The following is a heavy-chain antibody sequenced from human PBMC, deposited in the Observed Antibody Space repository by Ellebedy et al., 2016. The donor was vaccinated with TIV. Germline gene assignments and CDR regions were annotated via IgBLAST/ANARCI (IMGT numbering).Heavy chain of an antibody. J-gene: IGHJ4*02. CDR1: GFTFSSYA. V-gene: IGHV3-23*01. D-gene: IGHD1-26*01. Sequence: GGSLRLXXAASGFTFSSYAMSWVRQAPGKGLEWVSAISAGGGSTYYADSVKGRFTISRDNSKNTLYLQMNSLRAEDTAVYYCVKGAWLDDWGQGTLVIVSS. CDR2: ISAGGGST. CDR3: VKGAWLDD.